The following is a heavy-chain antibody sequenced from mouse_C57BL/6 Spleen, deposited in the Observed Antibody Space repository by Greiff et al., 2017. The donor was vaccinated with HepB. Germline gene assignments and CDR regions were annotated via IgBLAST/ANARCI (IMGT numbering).Heavy chain of an antibody. Sequence: VQLQQPGAELVRPGSSVKLSCKASGYTFTSYWMDWVKQRPGQGLEWIGNIYPSDSETHYNQKFKDKATLTVDKSSSTAYMQLSSLTSEDSAVYYCARGWLGSYFDYWGQGTTLTVSS. CDR2: IYPSDSET. D-gene: IGHD4-1*01. J-gene: IGHJ2*01. V-gene: IGHV1-61*01. CDR3: ARGWLGSYFDY. CDR1: GYTFTSYW.